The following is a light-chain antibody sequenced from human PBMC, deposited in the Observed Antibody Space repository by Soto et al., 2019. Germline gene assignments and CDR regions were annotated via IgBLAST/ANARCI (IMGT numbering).Light chain of an antibody. CDR1: QSVSSSY. V-gene: IGKV3-20*01. Sequence: EIVLTQSPCTLSLSPGERATLSCRASQSVSSSYLAWYQQKPGQAPRLLIYGASSRATGIRDRFSGSGSGTDFTLTISRLEPEDFAVYYCQQYGSSPYTFGQGTKLEIK. CDR2: GAS. CDR3: QQYGSSPYT. J-gene: IGKJ2*01.